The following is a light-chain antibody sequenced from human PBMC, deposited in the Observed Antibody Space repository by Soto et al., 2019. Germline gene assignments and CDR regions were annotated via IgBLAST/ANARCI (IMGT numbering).Light chain of an antibody. CDR1: QSLSSTY. CDR2: GPS. J-gene: IGKJ5*01. Sequence: PGESATLSSRASQSLSSTYLAWYQQKPGQAPRVLIYGPSSRAAGTPDRFSGSGYGRERNRAMGRVDLQNLASDYCGRYRDSRTSGQGTRLEIK. CDR3: GRYRDSRT. V-gene: IGKV3-20*01.